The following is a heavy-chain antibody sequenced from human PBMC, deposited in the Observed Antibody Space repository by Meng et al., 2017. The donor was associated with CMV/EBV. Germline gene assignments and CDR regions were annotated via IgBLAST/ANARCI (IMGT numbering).Heavy chain of an antibody. CDR3: AKVIRFLEWLFYYGMDV. D-gene: IGHD3-3*01. V-gene: IGHV3-23*01. Sequence: GESLKISCAASGIIFGAYAVTWVRQAPGKGLEWVSSITANGGRTYYADSVKGRFTISRDNSKNTLYLQMNSLRAEDTAVYYCAKVIRFLEWLFYYGMDVWGQGTTVTVSS. J-gene: IGHJ6*02. CDR2: ITANGGRT. CDR1: GIIFGAYA.